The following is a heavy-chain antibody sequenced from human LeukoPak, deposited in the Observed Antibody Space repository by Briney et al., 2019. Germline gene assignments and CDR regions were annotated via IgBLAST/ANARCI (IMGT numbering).Heavy chain of an antibody. CDR1: GYTFTGYY. Sequence: ASVKVSCKASGYTFTGYYMHWVRQPAGQGLEWMGSINPNSGGTNYAQKFQGMVTMTRDTSISTAYMELSRVRSDDTAVYYCARGGDFWNEGNWFDPWGQGTLVTVSS. V-gene: IGHV1-2*02. CDR3: ARGGDFWNEGNWFDP. J-gene: IGHJ5*02. CDR2: INPNSGGT. D-gene: IGHD3-3*01.